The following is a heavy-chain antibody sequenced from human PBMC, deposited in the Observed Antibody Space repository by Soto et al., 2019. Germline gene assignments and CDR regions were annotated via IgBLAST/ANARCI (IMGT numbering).Heavy chain of an antibody. D-gene: IGHD4-17*01. CDR2: INAGNGNT. CDR3: ARERLDYGDHGFDY. V-gene: IGHV1-3*01. Sequence: QVQLVQSGAEVKKPGASVKVSCKASGYTFTSYAMHWVRQAPGQSLEWMGWINAGNGNTKYSQKFQGRVTITRDTSASTAYMELSSLRSEDTAVYYCARERLDYGDHGFDYWGQGTLVPVSS. CDR1: GYTFTSYA. J-gene: IGHJ4*02.